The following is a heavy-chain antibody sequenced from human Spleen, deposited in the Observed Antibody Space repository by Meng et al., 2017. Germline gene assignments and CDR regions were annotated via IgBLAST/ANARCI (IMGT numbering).Heavy chain of an antibody. CDR3: ARDSPRGGYYGSGGSWDGMDV. J-gene: IGHJ6*02. D-gene: IGHD3-10*01. CDR1: GFTFSSYA. V-gene: IGHV3-23*01. Sequence: GESLKISCAASGFTFSSYAMNWVRQAPGKGLEWVSAISGSGGSTYYADSVKGRFTISRDNSKNTLYLHMNSLRAEDTAVYYCARDSPRGGYYGSGGSWDGMDVWGQGTTVTVSS. CDR2: ISGSGGST.